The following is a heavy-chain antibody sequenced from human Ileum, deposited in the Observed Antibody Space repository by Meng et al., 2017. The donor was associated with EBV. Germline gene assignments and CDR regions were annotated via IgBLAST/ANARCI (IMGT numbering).Heavy chain of an antibody. Sequence: WGTGLFKPSETLSLTCAVYGGSFNDYYWTWLPQPPGKGLEWIGEIDQSGYTKFNPSLSSRATISRDTSNNQFSLRLNSVTAADTALYYCARYGRCNGNSFYCFDPWGQGTLVTVSS. CDR3: ARYGRCNGNSFYCFDP. V-gene: IGHV4-34*01. CDR2: IDQSGYT. CDR1: GGSFNDYY. J-gene: IGHJ5*02. D-gene: IGHD4-23*01.